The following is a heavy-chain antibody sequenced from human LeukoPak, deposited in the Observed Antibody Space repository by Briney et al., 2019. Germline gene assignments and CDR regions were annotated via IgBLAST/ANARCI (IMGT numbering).Heavy chain of an antibody. CDR2: INPSDGST. CDR3: TRPKDSGSHLFLFDY. Sequence: GASVKVSCKASGYTFTSYYMHWVRQAPGQGLEWMGFINPSDGSTNYAQKFQGRVTMTRDTSRSTVYLELSSLRSEDTAVYYCTRPKDSGSHLFLFDYWGQGTLVTVSS. CDR1: GYTFTSYY. V-gene: IGHV1-46*01. J-gene: IGHJ4*02. D-gene: IGHD1-26*01.